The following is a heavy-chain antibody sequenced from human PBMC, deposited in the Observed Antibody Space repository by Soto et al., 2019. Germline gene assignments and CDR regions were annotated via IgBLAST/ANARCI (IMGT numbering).Heavy chain of an antibody. CDR2: IYYSGST. J-gene: IGHJ6*02. D-gene: IGHD3-16*01. CDR3: ARGDDYVIYGMDV. CDR1: GGSISSGDYY. Sequence: KSSETLSLTCTVSGGSISSGDYYWSWIRQPPGKGLEWIGYIYYSGSTYYNPSLKSRVTISVDTSKNQFSLKLSSVTAADTAVYYCARGDDYVIYGMDVWGQGTTVTISS. V-gene: IGHV4-30-4*01.